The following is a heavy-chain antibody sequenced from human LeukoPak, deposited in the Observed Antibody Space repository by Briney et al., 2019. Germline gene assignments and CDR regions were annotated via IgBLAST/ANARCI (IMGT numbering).Heavy chain of an antibody. CDR3: ARAGGYCGSTSCYSGYYYYFMDV. Sequence: ASVKVSCKASGYTFTDYYLHWVRQAPGQGLEWMGGINPKSGVTDSKMKFQGRVTLTRDTSITTAYMELISLTSDDAAVYYCARAGGYCGSTSCYSGYYYYFMDVWGQGTPVTVSS. J-gene: IGHJ6*03. CDR2: INPKSGVT. V-gene: IGHV1-2*02. D-gene: IGHD2-2*01. CDR1: GYTFTDYY.